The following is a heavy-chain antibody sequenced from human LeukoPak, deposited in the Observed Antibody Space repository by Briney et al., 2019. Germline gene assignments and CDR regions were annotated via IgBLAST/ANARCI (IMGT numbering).Heavy chain of an antibody. V-gene: IGHV3-15*01. CDR2: IKSKTDGGTT. Sequence: GGSLRLSCAASGFTFSSAWMSWVRQAPGKGLEWVGRIKSKTDGGTTDYAAPVKGRFTISRDDSKNTLYLQMNSLKTEDTAVYYCTTADYCSSTSCYTQEDYWGQGTLVTVSS. J-gene: IGHJ4*02. CDR1: GFTFSSAW. CDR3: TTADYCSSTSCYTQEDY. D-gene: IGHD2-2*02.